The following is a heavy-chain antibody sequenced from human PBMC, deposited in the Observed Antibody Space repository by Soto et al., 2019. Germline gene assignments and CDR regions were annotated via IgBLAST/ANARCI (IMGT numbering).Heavy chain of an antibody. J-gene: IGHJ4*02. Sequence: SETLSLTCAVSGGSISSGGYSWSWIRQPPGKGLEGIGYIYHSGSTYYNPSLKRRVTIAVDRAKKQSSVTLSCATAADKAVYCCARGSGYSYGRGLDYWGQGTLVTVS. CDR2: IYHSGST. CDR3: ARGSGYSYGRGLDY. V-gene: IGHV4-30-2*01. D-gene: IGHD5-18*01. CDR1: GGSISSGGYS.